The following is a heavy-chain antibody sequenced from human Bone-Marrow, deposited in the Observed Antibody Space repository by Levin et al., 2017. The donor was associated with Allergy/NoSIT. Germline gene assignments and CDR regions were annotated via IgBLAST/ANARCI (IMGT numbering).Heavy chain of an antibody. D-gene: IGHD2-2*02. CDR2: IYPDDSDI. CDR3: ARHGIFGCNNVGCYTSFHYSGMDV. CDR1: EYSFSKYW. V-gene: IGHV5-51*01. J-gene: IGHJ6*02. Sequence: GESLKISCKASEYSFSKYWIGWVRQMPGKGLEWMGIIYPDDSDIKYSPSFQGQVTISVDNSINTAFLQWSSLKVSDTAIYYCARHGIFGCNNVGCYTSFHYSGMDVWGQGTTVTV.